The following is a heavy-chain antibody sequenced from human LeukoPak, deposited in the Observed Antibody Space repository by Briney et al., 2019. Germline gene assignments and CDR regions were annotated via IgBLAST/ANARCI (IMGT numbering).Heavy chain of an antibody. CDR1: GGAISSYY. J-gene: IGHJ3*02. D-gene: IGHD4-17*01. CDR2: IYYSGST. CDR3: ARQGGDYADAFDI. Sequence: SETLSLTCTVSGGAISSYYWSWIRQPPGKGLEWIGYIYYSGSTNYNPSLKSRVTISVDTSKNQFSLKLSSVTAADTAVYYRARQGGDYADAFDIWGQGTMVTVSS. V-gene: IGHV4-59*08.